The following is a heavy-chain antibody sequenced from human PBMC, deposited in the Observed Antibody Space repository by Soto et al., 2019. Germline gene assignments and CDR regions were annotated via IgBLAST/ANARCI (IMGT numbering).Heavy chain of an antibody. CDR2: IYYSGST. CDR3: ARRYGSGFDY. J-gene: IGHJ4*02. D-gene: IGHD5-18*01. Sequence: QVQLQESGPGLVKPSETLSLTCTVSGGSISSYYWSWIRQPPGKGLEWIGYIYYSGSTNYNPSLKRRVPISVDTPKNHLSLKLSSVTAADTAVYYCARRYGSGFDYWGQGTLVTVSS. CDR1: GGSISSYY. V-gene: IGHV4-59*08.